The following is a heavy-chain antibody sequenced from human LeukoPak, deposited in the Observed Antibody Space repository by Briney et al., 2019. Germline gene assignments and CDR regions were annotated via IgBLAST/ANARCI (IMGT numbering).Heavy chain of an antibody. J-gene: IGHJ6*01. CDR2: ISAYNGNT. D-gene: IGHD2-15*01. CDR3: ARDYCSGGSCYVNYYYYGMDV. V-gene: IGHV1-18*01. CDR1: GYTFTTYG. Sequence: ASVKVSCKASGYTFTTYGISWVRQAPGQGLEWMGWISAYNGNTNYAQKLQGRVTMTTDTSSSTAYMELRSLRSDDTAVYYCARDYCSGGSCYVNYYYYGMDVWGQGTTVTVSS.